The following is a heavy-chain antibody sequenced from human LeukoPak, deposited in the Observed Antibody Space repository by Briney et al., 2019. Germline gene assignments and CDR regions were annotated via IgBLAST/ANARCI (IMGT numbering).Heavy chain of an antibody. Sequence: PGGSLRLSCVPSGFMFSDSAMHWVRQASGKGLEWVGRIRSKANDYATAYAASVRGRFSISRDDSKNSAYLQMNSLKTEDTAVYYCTRLEFYLLAEAETYWGQGTLVTVSS. CDR2: IRSKANDYAT. J-gene: IGHJ4*02. CDR3: TRLEFYLLAEAETY. CDR1: GFMFSDSA. D-gene: IGHD6-19*01. V-gene: IGHV3-73*01.